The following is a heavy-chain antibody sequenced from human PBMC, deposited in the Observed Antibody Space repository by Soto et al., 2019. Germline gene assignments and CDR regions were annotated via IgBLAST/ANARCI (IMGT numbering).Heavy chain of an antibody. CDR1: RNSVLSPLFY. J-gene: IGHJ4*02. CDR2: IYSTGST. V-gene: IGHV4-61*01. Sequence: SVPLSLTCSFSRNSVLSPLFYWSWIRQPPGKGLEWIGYIYSTGSTSYNPSLKSRFAISVDTSKNQFSLRLSSVTAADTAVYYCARDGDGYNYWGQGTLVTVS. D-gene: IGHD5-12*01. CDR3: ARDGDGYNY.